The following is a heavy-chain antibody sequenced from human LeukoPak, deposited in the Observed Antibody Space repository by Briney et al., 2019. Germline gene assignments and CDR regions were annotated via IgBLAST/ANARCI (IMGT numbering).Heavy chain of an antibody. Sequence: ASVKVSCKASGGTFSSYAISWVRQAPGQGLEWMGRIIPILGIANYAQKFQGRVTITADKSTSTAYMELSSLRSEDTAVYYCARVGYYYDSSGVDYWGQGTLVTVSS. J-gene: IGHJ4*02. D-gene: IGHD3-22*01. V-gene: IGHV1-69*04. CDR2: IIPILGIA. CDR3: ARVGYYYDSSGVDY. CDR1: GGTFSSYA.